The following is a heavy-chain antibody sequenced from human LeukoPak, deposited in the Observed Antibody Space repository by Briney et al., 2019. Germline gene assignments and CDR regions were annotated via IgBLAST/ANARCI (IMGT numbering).Heavy chain of an antibody. CDR1: GYTFTSYG. CDR2: ISAYNGNT. Sequence: ASVKVSCKASGYTFTSYGISWVRQAPGQGLEWMGWISAYNGNTNYAQKLQGRVTMTRNTSISTAYMELSSLRSEDTAVYYCARGGIRGPDDAFDIWGQGTMVTVSS. CDR3: ARGGIRGPDDAFDI. J-gene: IGHJ3*02. V-gene: IGHV1-18*01. D-gene: IGHD1-14*01.